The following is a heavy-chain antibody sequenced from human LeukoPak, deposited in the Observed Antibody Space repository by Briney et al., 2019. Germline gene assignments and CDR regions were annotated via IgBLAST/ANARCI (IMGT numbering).Heavy chain of an antibody. D-gene: IGHD2-2*01. CDR1: GYSFTSYW. J-gene: IGHJ5*02. CDR3: ARGGGFYCSSTSCYSPSTNWFDP. Sequence: GESLKISCKGSGYSFTSYWIGWVRQMPVKGLEWMGIIYPGVSDTRYSTSFPCQATISADKSISTAYLQWSSLKASDTAMYYCARGGGFYCSSTSCYSPSTNWFDPWGQGTLVTVSS. V-gene: IGHV5-51*01. CDR2: IYPGVSDT.